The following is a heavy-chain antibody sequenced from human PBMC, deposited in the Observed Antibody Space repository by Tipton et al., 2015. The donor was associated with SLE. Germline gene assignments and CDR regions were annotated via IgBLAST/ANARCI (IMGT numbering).Heavy chain of an antibody. Sequence: TLSLTCTVSGGSISSYYWSWIRQPPGKGLEWIGYIYYSGSTNYKPALKRRVTISADTSKNQFSLKLSSVTAADTAVYYCAGVPITSRIEAFDIWGQGTMVTVSS. CDR1: GGSISSYY. CDR2: IYYSGST. CDR3: AGVPITSRIEAFDI. V-gene: IGHV4-59*01. J-gene: IGHJ3*02.